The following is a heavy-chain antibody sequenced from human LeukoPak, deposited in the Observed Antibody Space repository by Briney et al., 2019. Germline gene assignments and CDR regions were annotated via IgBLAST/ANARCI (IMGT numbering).Heavy chain of an antibody. CDR2: IKEDGSEK. Sequence: RGSLRLSCAASGFSFCGYLMTWGPQDPREGPEWVANIKEDGSEKYYAHFVKGPFTISRDNAKNSLDLQMNSLRAEDTAVYYCARSGSTDYWGQGTLVTVSS. D-gene: IGHD3-3*01. V-gene: IGHV3-7*03. CDR1: GFSFCGYL. J-gene: IGHJ4*02. CDR3: ARSGSTDY.